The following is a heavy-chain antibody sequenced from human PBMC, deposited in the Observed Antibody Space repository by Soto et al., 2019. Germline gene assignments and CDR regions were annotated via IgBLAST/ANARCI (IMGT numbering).Heavy chain of an antibody. CDR2: IYWDDDK. CDR3: SRPASSSGGDY. CDR1: GFSLSTSGVG. J-gene: IGHJ4*02. V-gene: IGHV2-5*02. Sequence: QITLKESGPTLVKPTQTLTLTCTFSGFSLSTSGVGVGWIRKPPGTALEWLALIYWDDDKRYSPSLKSRLTITKDTSKNQVVLTMTTMDPVDTATYYCSRPASSSGGDYWGQGTLVTVSS. D-gene: IGHD6-6*01.